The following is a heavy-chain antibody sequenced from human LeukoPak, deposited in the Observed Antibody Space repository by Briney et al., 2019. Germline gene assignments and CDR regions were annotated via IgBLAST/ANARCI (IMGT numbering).Heavy chain of an antibody. V-gene: IGHV3-11*04. CDR3: ARDHGGVLVRGVIDY. J-gene: IGHJ4*02. CDR2: ISSSGSTI. D-gene: IGHD3-10*01. Sequence: LSLTCTVSGGSISSSSYYWGWIRQPPGKGLEWVSYISSSGSTIYYADSVKGRFTISRDNAKNSLYLQMNSLRAEDTAVYYCARDHGGVLVRGVIDYWGQGTLVTVSS. CDR1: GGSISSSSYY.